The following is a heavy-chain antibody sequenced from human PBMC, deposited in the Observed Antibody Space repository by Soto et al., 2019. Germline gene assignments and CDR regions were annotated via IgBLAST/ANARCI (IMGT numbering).Heavy chain of an antibody. Sequence: SSMKIVCKASGGSFSIYSISCVRPAPDQGLEWMGWIFPIFGTANYGQNSQGSVTITADKSMSTAYMELSSMRSADTAVYYCARVVTMATANNWFDPWGQGTLVTVSS. J-gene: IGHJ5*02. CDR2: IFPIFGTA. CDR1: GGSFSIYS. V-gene: IGHV1-69*06. CDR3: ARVVTMATANNWFDP. D-gene: IGHD5-12*01.